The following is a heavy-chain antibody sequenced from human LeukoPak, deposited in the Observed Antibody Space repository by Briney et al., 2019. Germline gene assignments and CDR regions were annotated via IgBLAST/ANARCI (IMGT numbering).Heavy chain of an antibody. CDR3: SKYSGSYGWRVGAFDI. V-gene: IGHV3-49*03. D-gene: IGHD1-26*01. J-gene: IGHJ3*02. CDR2: IRSKAYGGTT. CDR1: GFTFGDYA. Sequence: GGSLRLSCTASGFTFGDYAMSWFGQAPGKGLEWVGFIRSKAYGGTTEYAASVKGRFTISRDDSKSIAYLQMNSLKTEDTAVYYCSKYSGSYGWRVGAFDIWGQGTMVTVSS.